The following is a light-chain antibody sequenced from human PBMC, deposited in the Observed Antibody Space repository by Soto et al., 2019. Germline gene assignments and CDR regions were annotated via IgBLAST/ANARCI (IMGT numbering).Light chain of an antibody. J-gene: IGLJ2*01. Sequence: QSVLTQPASVSGSPGQSITISCTGTSSDVGGYNYVSWYQQHPGKAPKLMIYEVSNRPSGVSNRFSGSKSGNTASLTISGLQAEDEADYYCSSYTSSSXXVFGGGTXLT. V-gene: IGLV2-14*01. CDR1: SSDVGGYNY. CDR3: SSYTSSSXXV. CDR2: EVS.